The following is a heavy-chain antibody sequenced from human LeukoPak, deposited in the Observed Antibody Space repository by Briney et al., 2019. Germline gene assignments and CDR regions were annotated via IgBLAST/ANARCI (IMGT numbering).Heavy chain of an antibody. D-gene: IGHD3-22*01. CDR1: GYTFTSYD. J-gene: IGHJ6*02. CDR2: MNPNSGNT. Sequence: ASVKVSCKASGYTFTSYDINWVRQATGQGLEWMGWMNPNSGNTGYAQKFQGRVTMTRNTSISTAYMELSSLRSEDTAVYYCARGPRYYYDSGLYWGYYGMDVWGQGTTVTVSS. CDR3: ARGPRYYYDSGLYWGYYGMDV. V-gene: IGHV1-8*01.